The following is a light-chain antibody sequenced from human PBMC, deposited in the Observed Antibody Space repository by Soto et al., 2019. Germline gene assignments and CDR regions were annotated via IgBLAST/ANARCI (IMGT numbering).Light chain of an antibody. V-gene: IGLV2-14*01. CDR3: SSYTSSSTYV. CDR2: EVS. J-gene: IGLJ1*01. CDR1: SSDVGDYNS. Sequence: QSALTQPASVSGSPGQSITISCTGTSSDVGDYNSVSWYQQHPGKAPKLMIYEVSNRPSGVSNRFSGSKSGNSASLTISGLQAEDEAEYYCSSYTSSSTYVFGTGTKVTVL.